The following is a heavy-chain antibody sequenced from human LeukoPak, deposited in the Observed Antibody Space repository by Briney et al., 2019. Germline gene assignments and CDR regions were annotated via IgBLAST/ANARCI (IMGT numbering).Heavy chain of an antibody. CDR2: IWSDASIK. CDR1: GFTFSTNI. Sequence: PGGSLRLSCATSGFTFSTNIMHWVRQAPGKGLEWVAAIWSDASIKYYAESVKGRFSISRDNSRNTLYLELSSLRAEDTALYYCAKDLHGSGSFDHWGQGTLVTVSS. J-gene: IGHJ5*02. D-gene: IGHD3-10*01. V-gene: IGHV3-30*02. CDR3: AKDLHGSGSFDH.